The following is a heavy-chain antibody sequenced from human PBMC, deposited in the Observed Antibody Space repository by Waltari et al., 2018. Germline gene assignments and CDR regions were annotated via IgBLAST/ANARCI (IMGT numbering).Heavy chain of an antibody. CDR3: AKDLGIALANLAY. CDR2: TSYDGSQE. J-gene: IGHJ6*02. Sequence: QVQLVESGGGVVQPGRSLRLSCAASGFTFSRYGMHWVRQAPGKGLGWVAGTSYDGSQESYGDSVSGRFTISRDNSKDTLYLQLNRLGAEDTAVYYCAKDLGIALANLAYWGQGTTVTVSS. CDR1: GFTFSRYG. V-gene: IGHV3-30*18. D-gene: IGHD3-16*01.